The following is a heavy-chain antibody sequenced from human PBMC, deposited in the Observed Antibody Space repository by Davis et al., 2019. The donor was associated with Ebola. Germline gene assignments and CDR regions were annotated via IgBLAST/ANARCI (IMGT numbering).Heavy chain of an antibody. CDR3: ARGYYGDRFDY. J-gene: IGHJ4*02. CDR1: GGSISSSSYY. V-gene: IGHV4-61*01. CDR2: IYYSGST. D-gene: IGHD4-17*01. Sequence: SETLSLTYTVSGGSISSSSYYWSWIRQPPGKGLEWIGYIYYSGSTNYNPSLKSRVTISVDTSENQFSLKLSSVTAADTAVYYCARGYYGDRFDYWGQGTLVTVSS.